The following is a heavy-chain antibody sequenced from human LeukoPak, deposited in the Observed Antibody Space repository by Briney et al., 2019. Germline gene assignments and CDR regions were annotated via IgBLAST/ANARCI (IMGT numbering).Heavy chain of an antibody. Sequence: SETLSLTCTVSGGSISSSSYYWGWIRQPPGKGLEWIGSIYYSGSTYYNPSLKSRVTISVGTSKNQFSLKLSSVTAADTAVYNCAGLSYYGSGSYYFDYWGQGTLVTVSS. CDR3: AGLSYYGSGSYYFDY. CDR1: GGSISSSSYY. D-gene: IGHD3-10*01. V-gene: IGHV4-39*01. J-gene: IGHJ4*02. CDR2: IYYSGST.